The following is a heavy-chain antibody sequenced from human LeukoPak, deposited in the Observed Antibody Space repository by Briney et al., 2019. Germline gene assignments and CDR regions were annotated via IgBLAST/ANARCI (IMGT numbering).Heavy chain of an antibody. CDR2: ISWSSGSI. D-gene: IGHD3-22*01. V-gene: IGHV3-9*01. CDR1: GFTFDDYA. Sequence: GGSLRLSCAASGFTFDDYAMHWVRQAPGEGLEWDSGISWSSGSIGYADSVKGRFTISRDNAKNSLYLQMNSLRAEDTALYYCAKMETYYYDSSGEGYFDYWGQGTLVTVSS. CDR3: AKMETYYYDSSGEGYFDY. J-gene: IGHJ4*02.